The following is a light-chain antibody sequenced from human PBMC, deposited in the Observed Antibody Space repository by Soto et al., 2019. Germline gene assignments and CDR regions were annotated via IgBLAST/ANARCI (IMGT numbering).Light chain of an antibody. Sequence: QSALTQPASVSGSPGQSITISCTGTSSDVGGSNDVSWYQPHPGKAPKLMIYEVSNRTSGVSNLFSGSKSGNPASLTISALQAEDEADYYCSSYTRSSTRVFGGGTKVTVL. CDR2: EVS. J-gene: IGLJ3*02. V-gene: IGLV2-14*01. CDR1: SSDVGGSND. CDR3: SSYTRSSTRV.